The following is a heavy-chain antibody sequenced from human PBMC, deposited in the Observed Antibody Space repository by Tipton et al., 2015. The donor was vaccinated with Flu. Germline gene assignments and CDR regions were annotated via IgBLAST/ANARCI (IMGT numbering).Heavy chain of an antibody. J-gene: IGHJ6*03. CDR2: IYYSGST. D-gene: IGHD3-3*01. CDR3: ARDLSSKTRYDFWSGYDYYYMDV. V-gene: IGHV4-59*01. Sequence: GLVKPSETLSLTCTVSGGSISSYYWSWIRQPPGKGLEWIGYIYYSGSTNYNPSLKSRVTISVDTSKNQFSLKLSSVTAADTAVYYCARDLSSKTRYDFWSGYDYYYMDVWGKGTTVTVSS. CDR1: GGSISSYY.